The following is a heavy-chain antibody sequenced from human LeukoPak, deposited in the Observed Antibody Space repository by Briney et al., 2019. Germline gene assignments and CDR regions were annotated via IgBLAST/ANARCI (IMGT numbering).Heavy chain of an antibody. J-gene: IGHJ4*02. CDR3: ASSSRYDFWSGYHDY. Sequence: GGSLRLSCSASGFNLSDYGMSWVRQAPGKGLEWVSYITMNSVRFYADSVKGRFTISRDNDKNSVYLQMNSLRDEDTAVYYCASSSRYDFWSGYHDYWGQGTLVTVSS. CDR1: GFNLSDYG. V-gene: IGHV3-48*02. D-gene: IGHD3-3*01. CDR2: ITMNSVR.